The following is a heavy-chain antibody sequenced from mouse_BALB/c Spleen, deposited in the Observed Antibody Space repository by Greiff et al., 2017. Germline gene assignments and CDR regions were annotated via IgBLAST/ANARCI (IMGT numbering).Heavy chain of an antibody. J-gene: IGHJ1*01. D-gene: IGHD1-1*01. CDR2: ISYSGST. V-gene: IGHV3-8*02. CDR1: GDSITSGY. Sequence: VQLQQSGPSLVTPSQTLSLTCSVTGDSITSGYWNWVRKFPGNKLEYMGYISYSGSTYYNPSLKSRISITRDTSKNQYYLQLNSVTTEDTATYYCARYYYGSSGYFDVWGAGTTVTVSS. CDR3: ARYYYGSSGYFDV.